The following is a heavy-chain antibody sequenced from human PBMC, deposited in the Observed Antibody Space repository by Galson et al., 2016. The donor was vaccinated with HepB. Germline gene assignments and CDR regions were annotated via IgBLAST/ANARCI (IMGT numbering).Heavy chain of an antibody. D-gene: IGHD3-10*02. V-gene: IGHV3-23*01. J-gene: IGHJ4*02. CDR1: GFTFSSYA. Sequence: SLRLSCAASGFTFSSYAMSWVRQAPGKGLEWVSAISGSGGSTYYADSVKGRFTISRDNSKNTLFLQMNSLRAEDTAVYYCAKVVGYSFSTSTMLFDYWGQGTLVTVSS. CDR2: ISGSGGST. CDR3: AKVVGYSFSTSTMLFDY.